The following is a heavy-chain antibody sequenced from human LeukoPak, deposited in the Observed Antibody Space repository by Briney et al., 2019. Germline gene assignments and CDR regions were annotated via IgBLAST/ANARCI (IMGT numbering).Heavy chain of an antibody. CDR2: IYYSGST. V-gene: IGHV4-31*03. Sequence: SQTLSLTCTVSGGSISSGGYYWSWIRQHPGKGLEWIGYIYYSGSTYYNPSLKSRVTISVDTSKNQFSLKLSSVTAADTAVYFCARCDYDYVWGIYRFYAFDIWGQGTMVIVSS. D-gene: IGHD3-16*02. CDR3: ARCDYDYVWGIYRFYAFDI. J-gene: IGHJ3*02. CDR1: GGSISSGGYY.